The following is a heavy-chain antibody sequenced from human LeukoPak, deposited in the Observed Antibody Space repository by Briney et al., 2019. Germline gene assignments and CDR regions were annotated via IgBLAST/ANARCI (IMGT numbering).Heavy chain of an antibody. CDR2: MSHNRGT. Sequence: SETLSLTCAVSGYSISNGYYWGWIRQPPGKGLEWIGSMSHNRGTYYNPSLKSRVTISIDTSKNQSSLRLSSVTAADTAVYYCASYYASGVSAYNYYGMDVWGKGTTVTVSS. V-gene: IGHV4-38-2*01. CDR3: ASYYASGVSAYNYYGMDV. D-gene: IGHD3-10*01. J-gene: IGHJ6*04. CDR1: GYSISNGYY.